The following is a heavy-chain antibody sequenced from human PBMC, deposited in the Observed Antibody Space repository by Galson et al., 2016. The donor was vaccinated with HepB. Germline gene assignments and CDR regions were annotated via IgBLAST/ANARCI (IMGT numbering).Heavy chain of an antibody. Sequence: SLRLSCAASGLTIRHDQMHWIRQVPGKGLEWVAVISYNGKEKYYGDSVKGRFVISRDNSKNTVSLQMNSLTTEDKAVYYCAKSRGSDQFFESWGQGALVTVSS. CDR2: ISYNGKEK. D-gene: IGHD3-10*01. J-gene: IGHJ4*02. CDR1: GLTIRHDQ. CDR3: AKSRGSDQFFES. V-gene: IGHV3-30*18.